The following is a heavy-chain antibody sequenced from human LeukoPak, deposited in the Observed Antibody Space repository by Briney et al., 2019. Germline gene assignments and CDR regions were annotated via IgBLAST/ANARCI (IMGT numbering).Heavy chain of an antibody. CDR3: ARVTMSFDY. CDR2: ISGSGGST. D-gene: IGHD3-3*01. J-gene: IGHJ4*02. CDR1: GFTFNNYA. Sequence: GGSLRLSCAASGFTFNNYAMSWVRQAPGKGLEWVSAISGSGGSTYYADPLKGRFTISRDNSKNTLYLQMNSLKASDTAMYYCARVTMSFDYWGQGTLVTVSS. V-gene: IGHV3-23*01.